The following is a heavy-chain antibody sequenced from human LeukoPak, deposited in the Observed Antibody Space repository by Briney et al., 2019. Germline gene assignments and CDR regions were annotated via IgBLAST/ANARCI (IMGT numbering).Heavy chain of an antibody. V-gene: IGHV3-7*01. CDR3: AIWASGNY. D-gene: IGHD3-10*01. CDR1: GFTFNRSW. Sequence: GGSLRLSCAASGFTFNRSWLNWVRQAPGKGLEWVANMDPSGSQKRYVDSEKGRFTISKGNPGTSLYLEMNSLRTEDTAIYYCAIWASGNYWGQGTLVTVSS. CDR2: MDPSGSQK. J-gene: IGHJ4*02.